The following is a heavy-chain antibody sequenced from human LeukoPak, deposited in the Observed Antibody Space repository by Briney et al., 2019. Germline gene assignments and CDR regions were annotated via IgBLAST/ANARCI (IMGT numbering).Heavy chain of an antibody. J-gene: IGHJ3*02. CDR1: GYSIRNGYF. CDR2: IHQSGST. CDR3: ARQKWELLNAFDI. V-gene: IGHV4-38-2*02. D-gene: IGHD1-26*01. Sequence: SETLSLTCTVSGYSIRNGYFWGWVRQSPGKGLEWIGNIHQSGSTSYNPSLQSRVTISVDTSKNQFSLKLSSVTAADTAVYYCARQKWELLNAFDIWGQGTMVTVSS.